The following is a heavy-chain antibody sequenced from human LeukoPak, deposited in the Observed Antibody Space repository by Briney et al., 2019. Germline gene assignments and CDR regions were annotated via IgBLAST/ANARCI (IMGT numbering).Heavy chain of an antibody. CDR3: ARDRNRAVAGTPAGY. CDR1: GYTFTSYG. D-gene: IGHD6-19*01. J-gene: IGHJ4*02. V-gene: IGHV1-18*01. Sequence: GASVKVSCKASGYTFTSYGISWVRQAPGQGLEWMGWISAYNGNTNYAQKFQGRVTMTRDTSISTAYMELSRLRSDDTAVYYCARDRNRAVAGTPAGYWGQGTLVTVSS. CDR2: ISAYNGNT.